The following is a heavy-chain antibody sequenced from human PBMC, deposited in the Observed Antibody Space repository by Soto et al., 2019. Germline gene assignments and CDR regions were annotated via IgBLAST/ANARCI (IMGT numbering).Heavy chain of an antibody. Sequence: SVKVSCKASGGTFSSYAISWVRQAPGQGLEWMGGVIPIFGTANYAQKFQGRVTITADESTSTAYMELSSLRSEDTAVYYCARIQCAYCSSTSCYTCGPPPNYYYYYGMDVWGQGTTVTVSS. CDR2: VIPIFGTA. CDR3: ARIQCAYCSSTSCYTCGPPPNYYYYYGMDV. J-gene: IGHJ6*02. D-gene: IGHD2-2*02. V-gene: IGHV1-69*13. CDR1: GGTFSSYA.